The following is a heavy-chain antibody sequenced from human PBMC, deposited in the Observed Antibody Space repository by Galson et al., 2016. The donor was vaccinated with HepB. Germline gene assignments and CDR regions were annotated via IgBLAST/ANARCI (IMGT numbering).Heavy chain of an antibody. V-gene: IGHV4-4*02. D-gene: IGHD7-27*01. CDR3: VRNGGDNWGNWFDP. Sequence: SETLSLTCAVSGASIRNKTWWSWVRQTPGKGLEWIGEIYPGGNPNSNTNYNPSLKSRVTISLDKSQNRFSLKLTSVTAADTAVYFCVRNGGDNWGNWFDPWGQGSLVTVSS. CDR1: GASIRNKTW. CDR2: IYPGGNPNSNT. J-gene: IGHJ5*02.